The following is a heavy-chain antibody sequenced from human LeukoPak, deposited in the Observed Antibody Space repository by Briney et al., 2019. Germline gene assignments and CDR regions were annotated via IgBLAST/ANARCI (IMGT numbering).Heavy chain of an antibody. CDR3: ARGLAGGYSSSFFDY. CDR2: INPNSGGT. CDR1: GYTFTGYY. D-gene: IGHD6-6*01. J-gene: IGHJ4*02. Sequence: ASVKVSCKASGYTFTGYYMHWVRQAPGQGLEWMGWINPNSGGTNYAQKFQGRVTMTRDTSTSTAYMELSRLRSDDTAVYYCARGLAGGYSSSFFDYWGQGTLVTVSS. V-gene: IGHV1-2*02.